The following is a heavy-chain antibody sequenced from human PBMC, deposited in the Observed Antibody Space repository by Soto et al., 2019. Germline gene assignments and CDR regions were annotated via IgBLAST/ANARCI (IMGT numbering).Heavy chain of an antibody. Sequence: SVTISCTASGGTFSSYSISWVRQAPGQGLEWMGGIIPIFGAADYTQKFQGRVRITADESTSTAYMELSSLRSEDTAVYYCGRDPCSTTSCLYGMDVWGQGTAVTVSS. V-gene: IGHV1-69*01. CDR2: IIPIFGAA. CDR1: GGTFSSYS. D-gene: IGHD2-2*01. J-gene: IGHJ6*02. CDR3: GRDPCSTTSCLYGMDV.